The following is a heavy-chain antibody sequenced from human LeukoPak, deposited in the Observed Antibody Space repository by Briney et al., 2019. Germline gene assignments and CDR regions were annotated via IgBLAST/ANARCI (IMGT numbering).Heavy chain of an antibody. CDR2: IKQDGSAR. J-gene: IGHJ6*03. D-gene: IGHD3-9*01. V-gene: IGHV3-7*01. Sequence: GGSLRLSCAASGFTFTTSWMHWVRQAPGKGLEWLANIKQDGSARNYVDSVKGRFTISRDNAKNSLYLQMDSLRVEDTAIYYCARPRGDYDILTGYMDVWGKGTTVTVSS. CDR3: ARPRGDYDILTGYMDV. CDR1: GFTFTTSW.